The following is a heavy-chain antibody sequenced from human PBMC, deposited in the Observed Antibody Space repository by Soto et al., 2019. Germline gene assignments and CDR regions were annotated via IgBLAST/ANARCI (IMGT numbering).Heavy chain of an antibody. Sequence: VASVKVCCKASGYTFTSYGISWVRQAPGQGLEWMGWISAYNGNTNYAQKLQGRVTMTTDTSTSTAYMELRSLRSDDTAVYYCARVGLYCGGDCYASDIWGQGTMVTVSS. V-gene: IGHV1-18*01. CDR2: ISAYNGNT. CDR1: GYTFTSYG. J-gene: IGHJ3*02. D-gene: IGHD2-21*02. CDR3: ARVGLYCGGDCYASDI.